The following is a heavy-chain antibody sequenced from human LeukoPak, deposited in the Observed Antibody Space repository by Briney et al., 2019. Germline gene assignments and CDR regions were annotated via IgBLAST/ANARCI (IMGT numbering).Heavy chain of an antibody. Sequence: SETLSLTCAVSDYSISSGYHWGWIRQPPGKGLEWIGSVYYSGSTYYNPSLKSRVTISVDTSKNQFSLKVSSVTAADTAVYYCARPHCSSTTCYQSFDSWGQGTLVTVSS. CDR2: VYYSGST. CDR3: ARPHCSSTTCYQSFDS. CDR1: DYSISSGYH. D-gene: IGHD2-2*01. J-gene: IGHJ4*02. V-gene: IGHV4-38-2*01.